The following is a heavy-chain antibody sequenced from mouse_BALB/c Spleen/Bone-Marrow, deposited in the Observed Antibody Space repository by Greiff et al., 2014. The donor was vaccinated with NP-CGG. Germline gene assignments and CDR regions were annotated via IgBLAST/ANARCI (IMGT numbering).Heavy chain of an antibody. CDR3: ARSWLRRGFDY. Sequence: VQLKESGPGLVKPSQSLSLTCTVTGYSITSDYAWDWVRQFPGKKLEWMGYISYSGSTSYNPSLKSRISITRDTSKNQFFLQLNSVTTEDTATYYCARSWLRRGFDYWGQGTTLTVSS. CDR2: ISYSGST. D-gene: IGHD2-2*01. CDR1: GYSITSDYA. V-gene: IGHV3-2*02. J-gene: IGHJ2*01.